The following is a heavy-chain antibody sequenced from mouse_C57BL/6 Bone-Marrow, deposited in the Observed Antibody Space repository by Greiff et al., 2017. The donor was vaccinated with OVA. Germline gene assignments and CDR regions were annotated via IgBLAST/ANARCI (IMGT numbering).Heavy chain of an antibody. Sequence: VQLKESGPELVKPGDSVKISCKASGYSFTGYFMNWVMQSHGKSLEWIGRINPYNGDTFYNQKFKGKATLTVDKSSSTAHMELRSLTSEDSAVYYCARRRVYAMDYWGQGTSVTVSS. CDR1: GYSFTGYF. CDR2: INPYNGDT. CDR3: ARRRVYAMDY. J-gene: IGHJ4*01. V-gene: IGHV1-20*01.